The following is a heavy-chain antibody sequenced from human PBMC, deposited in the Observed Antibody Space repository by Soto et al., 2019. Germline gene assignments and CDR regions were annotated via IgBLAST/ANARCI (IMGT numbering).Heavy chain of an antibody. J-gene: IGHJ6*02. CDR1: GFTFSSYG. V-gene: IGHV3-33*01. CDR3: ARDSRIFGVIIDYYYGMDV. D-gene: IGHD3-3*02. CDR2: IWYDENKI. Sequence: GGSLRLSCAAAGFTFSSYGMHWVRQAPGKGLEWVAIIWYDENKIWYADSVKGRFSISRDNSKNTVYLQMNSLRAEDTAVYYCARDSRIFGVIIDYYYGMDVWGQGTTVTVSS.